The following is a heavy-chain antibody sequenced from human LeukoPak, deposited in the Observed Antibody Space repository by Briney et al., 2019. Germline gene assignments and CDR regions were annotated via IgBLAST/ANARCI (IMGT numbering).Heavy chain of an antibody. CDR1: GGSISSGSYY. CDR2: IYTSGST. J-gene: IGHJ4*02. V-gene: IGHV4-61*02. Sequence: SETLSLTCTVSGGSISSGSYYWSWIRQPAGKGLEWIGRIYTSGSTNYNPSLKSRVTILVDTSKNQFSLKLSSVTAADTAVYYCARDSSYGGFDYWGQGTLVTVSS. D-gene: IGHD4-17*01. CDR3: ARDSSYGGFDY.